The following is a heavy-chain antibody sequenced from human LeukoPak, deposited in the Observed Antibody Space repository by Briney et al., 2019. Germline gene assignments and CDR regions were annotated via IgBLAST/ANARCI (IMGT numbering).Heavy chain of an antibody. CDR3: ARDMSQDYSNYGYYYYYMDV. CDR1: GGSISSYY. CDR2: IYTSGST. D-gene: IGHD4-11*01. Sequence: SETLSLTCTVSGGSISSYYWSWIRQPAGKGLEWIGRIYTSGSTNYNPSLKSRVTISVDTSKNQFSLKLSSVTAADTAVYYCARDMSQDYSNYGYYYYYMDVWGKGTTVTVSS. V-gene: IGHV4-4*07. J-gene: IGHJ6*03.